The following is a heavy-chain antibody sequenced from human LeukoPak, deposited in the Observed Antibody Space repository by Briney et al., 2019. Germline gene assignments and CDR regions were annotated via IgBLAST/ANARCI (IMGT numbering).Heavy chain of an antibody. D-gene: IGHD4-11*01. Sequence: KPSETLSLTCTVSGGSISTYYWSWIRQPPGKGLQWIGYIYYRGSTNYNPSLKSRVTISVDTSKNQFSLKVTSVTAADTAVYYCARDSHYSNYVYYYYGMDVWGQGTTVTVSS. J-gene: IGHJ6*02. CDR2: IYYRGST. V-gene: IGHV4-59*01. CDR1: GGSISTYY. CDR3: ARDSHYSNYVYYYYGMDV.